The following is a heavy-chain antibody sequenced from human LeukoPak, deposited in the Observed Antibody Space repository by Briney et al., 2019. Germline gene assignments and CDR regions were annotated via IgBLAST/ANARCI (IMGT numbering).Heavy chain of an antibody. CDR2: IYYSGST. Sequence: PSETLSLTCTVSGGSISSYYWSWIRQPPGKGLEWVGYIYYSGSTNYKPSLKSRVTISVDTSKNQFSLKLSSVTAADTAVYYCARGGYYGSENDFRFDPWGQGTLVTVSS. J-gene: IGHJ5*02. CDR3: ARGGYYGSENDFRFDP. D-gene: IGHD3-10*01. V-gene: IGHV4-59*01. CDR1: GGSISSYY.